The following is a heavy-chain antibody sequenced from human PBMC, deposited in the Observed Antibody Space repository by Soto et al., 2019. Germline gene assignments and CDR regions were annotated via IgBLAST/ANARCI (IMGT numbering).Heavy chain of an antibody. CDR3: ARHRFNYYDYTVYYSFDY. J-gene: IGHJ4*01. V-gene: IGHV1-18*04. D-gene: IGHD3-22*01. CDR1: GYSFTSYG. CDR2: ISGHTGNT. Sequence: ASVKVSCKASGYSFTSYGMSWVGQAPGQGPEWMGWISGHTGNTNHQQILQGRVTMTTDTSRNTAYMKLRSLRSDDTAVYYCARHRFNYYDYTVYYSFDYWG.